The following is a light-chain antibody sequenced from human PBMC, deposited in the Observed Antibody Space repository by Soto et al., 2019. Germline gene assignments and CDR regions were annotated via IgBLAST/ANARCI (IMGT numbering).Light chain of an antibody. CDR1: SSDIGAYNY. J-gene: IGLJ1*01. CDR2: EVN. CDR3: ASFTTISTRV. V-gene: IGLV2-14*03. Sequence: QSALTQPASVSGSPGQSVTVSCTGTSSDIGAYNYVSWYQQHPGKAPKVIIYEVNNRPSGVSNRSSGSKSGNTASLTISGLQAEDEADYYCASFTTISTRVFGAGTKLTVL.